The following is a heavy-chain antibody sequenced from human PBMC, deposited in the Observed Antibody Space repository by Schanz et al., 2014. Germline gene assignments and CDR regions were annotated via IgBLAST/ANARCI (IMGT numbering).Heavy chain of an antibody. Sequence: QEQLVESGGGLVKPGGSLRLSCAASGFTFSSYAMHWVRQAPGKGLEWVAVISYDGRNKYYADSVKGRFTISRDNSKNTLYLQMNSLRAEDTAVYYCARPRFDYGEVDYWGQGTLVTVSS. J-gene: IGHJ4*02. CDR1: GFTFSSYA. V-gene: IGHV3-30-3*01. CDR3: ARPRFDYGEVDY. CDR2: ISYDGRNK. D-gene: IGHD4-17*01.